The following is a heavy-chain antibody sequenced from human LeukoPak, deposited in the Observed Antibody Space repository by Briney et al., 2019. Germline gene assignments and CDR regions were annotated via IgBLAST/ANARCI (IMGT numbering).Heavy chain of an antibody. Sequence: SETLSLTCTVSGGSISSYYWSWIRQPPGKGLEWIGYIYYSGSTNYNPSLKSRFTISVDTFKDHFFLKLSSVTAADTAVYYCARIVAAAGTWRPYYYYYYMDVWGKGTTVTISS. CDR3: ARIVAAAGTWRPYYYYYYMDV. CDR1: GGSISSYY. V-gene: IGHV4-59*08. CDR2: IYYSGST. J-gene: IGHJ6*03. D-gene: IGHD6-13*01.